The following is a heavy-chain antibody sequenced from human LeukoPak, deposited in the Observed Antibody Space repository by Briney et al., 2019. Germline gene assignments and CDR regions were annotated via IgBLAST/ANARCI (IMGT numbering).Heavy chain of an antibody. D-gene: IGHD5-18*01. CDR1: GFAFSSYA. Sequence: GGSLRLSCAASGFAFSSYAMSWVRQAPGKGLEWVSVIYSGGSTYYADSVKGRFTISRDNSKNTLYLQMNSLRAEDTAVYYCARESEGVTFDYWGQGTLVTVSS. CDR3: ARESEGVTFDY. CDR2: IYSGGST. J-gene: IGHJ4*02. V-gene: IGHV3-53*01.